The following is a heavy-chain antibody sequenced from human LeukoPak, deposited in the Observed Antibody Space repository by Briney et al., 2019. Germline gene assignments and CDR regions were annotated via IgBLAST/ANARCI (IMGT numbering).Heavy chain of an antibody. D-gene: IGHD2-2*01. CDR2: ISSSGNSI. Sequence: PGGSLRLSCAASGFTFSSYEMNWVRQAPGKGLEWVSYISSSGNSINYADSVKGRFTISRDNAKNSLYLRMNSLRAEDTAVYYCARVSSAIAFDYWGQGTLVTVSS. CDR3: ARVSSAIAFDY. CDR1: GFTFSSYE. J-gene: IGHJ4*02. V-gene: IGHV3-48*03.